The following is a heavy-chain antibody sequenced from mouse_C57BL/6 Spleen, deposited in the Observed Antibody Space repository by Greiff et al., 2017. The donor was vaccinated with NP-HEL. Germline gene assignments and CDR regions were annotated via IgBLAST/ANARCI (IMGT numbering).Heavy chain of an antibody. V-gene: IGHV1-52*01. CDR2: IDPSDSET. D-gene: IGHD2-3*01. Sequence: VQLQQPGAELVRPGSSVKLSCKASGYTFTSYWMHWVKQRPIQGLEWIGNIDPSDSETHYNQKFKDKATLTVDKSSSTAYMQLSSLTSEDSAVYYGAREGLGDGYYSFAYWSQGTLVTVSA. CDR1: GYTFTSYW. CDR3: AREGLGDGYYSFAY. J-gene: IGHJ3*01.